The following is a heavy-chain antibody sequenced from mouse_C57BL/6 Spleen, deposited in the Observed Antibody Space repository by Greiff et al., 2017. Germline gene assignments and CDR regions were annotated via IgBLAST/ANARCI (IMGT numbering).Heavy chain of an antibody. V-gene: IGHV1-69*01. J-gene: IGHJ2*01. Sequence: QVQLQQPGAELVMPGASVKLSCKASGYTFTSYWMHWVKQRPGQGLEWIGEIDPSDSYTNYNQKFKGKSTLTVDKSSSTAYMQLSSLTSEDSAVYYCARWVYDYFDYWGQGTTLTVSS. CDR1: GYTFTSYW. CDR3: ARWVYDYFDY. D-gene: IGHD2-3*01. CDR2: IDPSDSYT.